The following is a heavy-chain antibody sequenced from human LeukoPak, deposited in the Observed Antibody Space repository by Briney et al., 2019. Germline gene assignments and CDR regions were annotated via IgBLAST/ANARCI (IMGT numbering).Heavy chain of an antibody. CDR3: ARDYCSSTSCYDHFDY. CDR2: IKQDGSEK. V-gene: IGHV3-7*01. CDR1: GFTFSSYW. J-gene: IGHJ4*02. Sequence: GGSLRLSCAASGFTFSSYWMSWVRQAPGKGLEWVANIKQDGSEKYYVDSVKGRFTISRDNAKNSLYLQMNSLRAEDTAVYYCARDYCSSTSCYDHFDYWGQGTLVTVSS. D-gene: IGHD2-2*01.